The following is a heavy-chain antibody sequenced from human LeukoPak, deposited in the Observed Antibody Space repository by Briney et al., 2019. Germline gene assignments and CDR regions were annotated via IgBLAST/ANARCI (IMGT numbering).Heavy chain of an antibody. CDR3: AREPSGHYLFDY. D-gene: IGHD3-22*01. CDR2: IKQDGSEK. J-gene: IGHJ4*02. CDR1: GFTFSSYW. Sequence: GALRLSCAASGFTFSSYWMSWVRQAPGKGLEWVANIKQDGSEKYYVDSVKGRFTISRDNAKNSLYLQMNSLGAEDTAVYYCAREPSGHYLFDYWGQGTLVTVSS. V-gene: IGHV3-7*01.